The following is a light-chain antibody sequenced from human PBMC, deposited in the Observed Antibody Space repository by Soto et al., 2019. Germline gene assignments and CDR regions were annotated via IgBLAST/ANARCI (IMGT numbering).Light chain of an antibody. V-gene: IGLV2-23*02. Sequence: QSALTQPASVSGSPGQSITISCTGTTSDVGSYNLVSWYQHHPGEAPKLLNYGVTKQSSGVPSRSSGSKSGNTASLTISGLQAEDEADYYCGSYGGRSTLVFGGGTKLTVL. J-gene: IGLJ2*01. CDR1: TSDVGSYNL. CDR2: GVT. CDR3: GSYGGRSTLV.